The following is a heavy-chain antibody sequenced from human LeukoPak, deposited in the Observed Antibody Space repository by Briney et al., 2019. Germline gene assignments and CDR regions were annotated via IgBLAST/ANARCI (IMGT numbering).Heavy chain of an antibody. Sequence: GGSLRLSCAASGFTFSSYSMNWVRQAPGKGLEWVSSISSSSSYIYYADSVKGRFTISRDNAKNSLYLQMNSLRAEDTAVYYCAKGDRGGWSNHYYYGMDVWGQGTTVTVSS. CDR2: ISSSSSYI. CDR1: GFTFSSYS. D-gene: IGHD6-19*01. J-gene: IGHJ6*02. V-gene: IGHV3-21*01. CDR3: AKGDRGGWSNHYYYGMDV.